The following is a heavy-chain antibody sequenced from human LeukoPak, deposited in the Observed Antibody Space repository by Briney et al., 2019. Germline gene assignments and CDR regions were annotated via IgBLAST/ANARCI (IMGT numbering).Heavy chain of an antibody. CDR2: ISSSGDII. CDR1: GFTFSDYY. V-gene: IGHV3-11*01. Sequence: PGGSLRLSCAASGFTFSDYYMSWIRQAPGKGLEWVSYISSSGDIIYYADSVKGRFTVSRDNAKNSLYLQMNSLRVEDTGVYYCAGVGDTTMVHLLHYWGQGTLVTVSS. D-gene: IGHD5-18*01. J-gene: IGHJ4*02. CDR3: AGVGDTTMVHLLHY.